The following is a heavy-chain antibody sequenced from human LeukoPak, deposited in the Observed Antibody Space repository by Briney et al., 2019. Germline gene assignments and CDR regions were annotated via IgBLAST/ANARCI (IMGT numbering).Heavy chain of an antibody. Sequence: GGSLRLSCAASGFTFSSYWMNWARQAPGKGLEWVASINHNGNVNYYVDSVKGRFTISRDNAKNSLYLQMNSLRAEDTAVYYCAREASSSIAAYDAFDIWGQGTMVTVSS. D-gene: IGHD6-6*01. CDR2: INHNGNVN. V-gene: IGHV3-7*03. J-gene: IGHJ3*02. CDR3: AREASSSIAAYDAFDI. CDR1: GFTFSSYW.